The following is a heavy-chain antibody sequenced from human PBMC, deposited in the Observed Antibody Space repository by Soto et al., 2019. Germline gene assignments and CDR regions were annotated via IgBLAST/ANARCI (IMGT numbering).Heavy chain of an antibody. CDR1: GGSISSGGYY. CDR2: IYYSGST. J-gene: IGHJ4*02. Sequence: QVQLQESGPGLVKPSQTLSLTCTVSGGSISSGGYYWSWIRQHPGKGLEWIGYIYYSGSTYYNTSLKRHVTISVDTSKNQFSRKLCSVAAADTAVYYCAGQVVPAASALWFGDLGGGYFDYWGQGTLVTVSS. CDR3: AGQVVPAASALWFGDLGGGYFDY. V-gene: IGHV4-31*01. D-gene: IGHD2-2*01.